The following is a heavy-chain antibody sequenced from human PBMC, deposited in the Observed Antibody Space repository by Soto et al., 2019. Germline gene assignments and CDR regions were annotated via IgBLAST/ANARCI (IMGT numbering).Heavy chain of an antibody. J-gene: IGHJ5*02. D-gene: IGHD6-19*01. Sequence: PSETLSLTCAVSGGSISSGGYSWSWIRQPPGKGLEWIGYIYHSGSTYYNPSLKSRVTISVDRSKNQFSLKLSSVTAADTAVYYCARASTVAGGSSNSLPNDPWGQGTLVTVSS. CDR3: ARASTVAGGSSNSLPNDP. V-gene: IGHV4-30-2*01. CDR1: GGSISSGGYS. CDR2: IYHSGST.